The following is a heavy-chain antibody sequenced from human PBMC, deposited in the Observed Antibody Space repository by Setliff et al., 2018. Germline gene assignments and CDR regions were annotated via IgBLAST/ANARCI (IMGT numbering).Heavy chain of an antibody. CDR1: GGSFSGYY. D-gene: IGHD2-2*02. Sequence: LSLTCAVYGGSFSGYYWSWIRQPPGKGLEWVSYISSSSSYIYYADSVKGRFTISRDNAKNSLYLQMNSLRAEDTAVYYCARSSAPIKRDYMDVWGKGTTVTVSS. CDR3: ARSSAPIKRDYMDV. J-gene: IGHJ6*03. V-gene: IGHV3-11*06. CDR2: ISSSSSYI.